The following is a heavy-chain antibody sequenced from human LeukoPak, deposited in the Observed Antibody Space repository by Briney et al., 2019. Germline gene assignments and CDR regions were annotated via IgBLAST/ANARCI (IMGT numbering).Heavy chain of an antibody. J-gene: IGHJ4*02. V-gene: IGHV3-30*02. D-gene: IGHD6-19*01. CDR3: ASCPSSGWLYYFDY. CDR2: IRYDGSNK. Sequence: GGSLRLSCAASGFTFSSYGMHWVRQAPGKGLEWVAFIRYDGSNKYYADSVKGRFTISRDNSKNTLYLQMNSLRAEDTAVYYCASCPSSGWLYYFDYWGQGTLVTVSS. CDR1: GFTFSSYG.